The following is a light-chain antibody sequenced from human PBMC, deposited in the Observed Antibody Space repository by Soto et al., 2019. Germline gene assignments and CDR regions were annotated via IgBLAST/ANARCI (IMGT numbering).Light chain of an antibody. CDR2: KAS. CDR3: QQYNSYLWT. V-gene: IGKV1-5*03. CDR1: QSISSW. J-gene: IGKJ1*01. Sequence: DIQMTQSPSTLSASVGDRVTITCRASQSISSWLAWYQQKPGKAPKLLIYKASSVESGVPSRFSGSGSGTEFTLTISSLQHDYFATYYCQQYNSYLWTFGQGTKVEIK.